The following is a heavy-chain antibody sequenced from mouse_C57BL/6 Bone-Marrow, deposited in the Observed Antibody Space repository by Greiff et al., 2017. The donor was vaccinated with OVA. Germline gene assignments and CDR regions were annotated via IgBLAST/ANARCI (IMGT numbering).Heavy chain of an antibody. CDR1: GYTFTSYW. V-gene: IGHV1-52*01. J-gene: IGHJ1*03. Sequence: QVQLQQPGAELVRPGSSVKLSCKASGYTFTSYWMHWVKQRPIQGLEWIGNIDPSDSETHYNQKFKDKATLTVDKSSSTAYMQLSSLTSEDSAVYYCAGDYYGSSDWYFDVWGTGTTVTVSS. D-gene: IGHD1-1*01. CDR3: AGDYYGSSDWYFDV. CDR2: IDPSDSET.